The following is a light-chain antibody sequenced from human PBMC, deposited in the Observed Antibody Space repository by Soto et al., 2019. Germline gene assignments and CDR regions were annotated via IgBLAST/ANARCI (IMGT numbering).Light chain of an antibody. CDR1: SSNLGAGHD. V-gene: IGLV1-40*01. J-gene: IGLJ3*02. CDR2: GNN. Sequence: QSALTQPPSVSGAPGQGVSISCTGSSSNLGAGHDVHWYQQLRGTAPRLLIYGNNNRPSGVPDRFSGSKSGTLASLAITGLQAEDEATYYCQSYDISLSGALFGGGTKVTVL. CDR3: QSYDISLSGAL.